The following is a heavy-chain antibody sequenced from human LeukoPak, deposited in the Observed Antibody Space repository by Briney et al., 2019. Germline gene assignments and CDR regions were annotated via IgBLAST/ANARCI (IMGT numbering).Heavy chain of an antibody. Sequence: GASVKVSCKASGYTFTSYAMNWVRQAPGQGLEWMGRIIPILGIANYAQKFQGRVTITADKSTSTAYMELSSLRSEDTAVYYCARAPNDYGDYGLPDLAFDIWGQGPMVTVSS. D-gene: IGHD4-17*01. CDR2: IIPILGIA. CDR1: GYTFTSYA. CDR3: ARAPNDYGDYGLPDLAFDI. V-gene: IGHV1-69*04. J-gene: IGHJ3*02.